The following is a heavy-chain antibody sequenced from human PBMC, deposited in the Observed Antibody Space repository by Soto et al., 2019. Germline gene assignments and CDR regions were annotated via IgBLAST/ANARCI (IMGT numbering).Heavy chain of an antibody. CDR2: IYYSGST. J-gene: IGHJ5*02. CDR1: GGSISSGGYY. V-gene: IGHV4-31*03. Sequence: PSETLSLTCTVSGGSISSGGYYWSWIRQHPGKGLEWIGYIYYSGSTYYNPSPKSRVTISVDTSKNQFSLKLSSVTAADTAVYYCARINGVSRFGELWVPWGQGTLVTVSS. CDR3: ARINGVSRFGELWVP. D-gene: IGHD3-10*01.